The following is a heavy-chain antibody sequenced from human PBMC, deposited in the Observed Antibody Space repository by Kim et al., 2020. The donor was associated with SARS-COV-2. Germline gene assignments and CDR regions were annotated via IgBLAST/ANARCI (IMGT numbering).Heavy chain of an antibody. CDR3: ARDFSPFTTYDYVWGSYRDRGDSFDY. D-gene: IGHD3-16*02. J-gene: IGHJ4*02. CDR2: IWYDGSNK. V-gene: IGHV3-33*01. Sequence: GGSLRLSCAASGFTFSSYGMHWVRQAPGKGLEWVAVIWYDGSNKYYADSVKGRFTISRDNSKNTLYLQMNSLRAEDTAVYYCARDFSPFTTYDYVWGSYRDRGDSFDYWGQGTLVTVSS. CDR1: GFTFSSYG.